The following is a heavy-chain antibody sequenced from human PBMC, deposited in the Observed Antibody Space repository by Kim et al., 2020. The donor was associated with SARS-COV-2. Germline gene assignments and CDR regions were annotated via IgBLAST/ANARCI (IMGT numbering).Heavy chain of an antibody. J-gene: IGHJ5*02. Sequence: NYTPSLKSRVTISVDTSKNQFSLKLSSVTAADTAVYYCARDLYGRGWFDPWGQGTLVTVSS. D-gene: IGHD3-10*01. V-gene: IGHV4-59*01. CDR3: ARDLYGRGWFDP.